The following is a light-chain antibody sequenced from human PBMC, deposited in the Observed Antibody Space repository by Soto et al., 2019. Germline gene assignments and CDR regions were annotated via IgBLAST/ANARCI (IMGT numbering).Light chain of an antibody. Sequence: EILLTQSPGTLSLSPGERATLSCRASQSVSSIYLAWYQQKPGQAPRLLIYGASSRATGTPDRFSGSGSGTDFTLTISRLEPEDFAVYYCQQYGNSPQTFGHGTKVDIK. CDR2: GAS. CDR1: QSVSSIY. V-gene: IGKV3-20*01. CDR3: QQYGNSPQT. J-gene: IGKJ3*01.